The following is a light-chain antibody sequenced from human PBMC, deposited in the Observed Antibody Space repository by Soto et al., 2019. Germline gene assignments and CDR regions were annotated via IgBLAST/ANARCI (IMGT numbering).Light chain of an antibody. J-gene: IGKJ5*01. CDR3: QQYSKWPT. V-gene: IGKV3-15*01. Sequence: EIVMTQSPATLSVSPGERATLSCRASESVSGNLAWYQQKPGQAPRLLIYDTASRATAIPARFSGSGSGTESTLTIGSLQSEDLAVYYCQQYSKWPTFGQGTRLEIK. CDR2: DTA. CDR1: ESVSGN.